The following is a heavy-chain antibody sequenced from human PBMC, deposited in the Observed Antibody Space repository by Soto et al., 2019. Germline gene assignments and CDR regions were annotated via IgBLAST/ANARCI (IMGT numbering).Heavy chain of an antibody. V-gene: IGHV3-30*02. CDR2: ISYDGNDK. CDR1: VFTFMTHG. CDR3: ETAGELRWNTGRDY. Sequence: PVGSLRLAGAASVFTFMTHGMRWVLQAPGNGLDWVAFISYDGNDKDYSDSVKGRFTISRDNAKNAVYLQMSSLRVEHTAVYLWETAGELRWNTGRDYWGTGTPVAVSS. D-gene: IGHD2-8*02. J-gene: IGHJ4*02.